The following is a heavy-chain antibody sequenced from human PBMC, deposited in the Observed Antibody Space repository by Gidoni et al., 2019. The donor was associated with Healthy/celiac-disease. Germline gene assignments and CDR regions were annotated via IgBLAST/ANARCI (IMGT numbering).Heavy chain of an antibody. CDR3: ASSLGYVFPPSTDPRFDY. J-gene: IGHJ4*02. V-gene: IGHV4-30-4*07. Sequence: QVQLQESGPGLVKPSQTLSLTCAASGGSITSGGYSWSWIRQPPGKGLEWIGYIYYSGSTYYNPSLKSRVTISVDTSKNQFSLKLSSVTAADTAVYYCASSLGYVFPPSTDPRFDYWGQGTLVTVSS. D-gene: IGHD5-12*01. CDR1: GGSITSGGYS. CDR2: IYYSGST.